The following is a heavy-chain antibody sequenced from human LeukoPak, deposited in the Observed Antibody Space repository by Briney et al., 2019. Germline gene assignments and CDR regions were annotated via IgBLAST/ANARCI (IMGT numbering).Heavy chain of an antibody. D-gene: IGHD3-10*01. Sequence: SETLPLTCSVSGFSISNYYWGWIRQPPGKGLEWIGYTYYSRDTNYNPSLKSRVTISVDPSKNQFSLKLRSVTAADTAVYYCARETYYSSGNVYNRIDYWGQGTLVTVSS. CDR3: ARETYYSSGNVYNRIDY. J-gene: IGHJ4*02. CDR1: GFSISNYY. CDR2: TYYSRDT. V-gene: IGHV4-59*01.